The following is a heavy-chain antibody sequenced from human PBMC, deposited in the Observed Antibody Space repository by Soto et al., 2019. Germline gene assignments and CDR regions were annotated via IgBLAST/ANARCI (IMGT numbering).Heavy chain of an antibody. CDR3: ARRGTESYYYYGMDV. Sequence: QRLEWMGWINGGNGNTYYSEHFQGRVTFTRDTTERTAYMERSSLRSEDTAVYYCARRGTESYYYYGMDVWGQGTTVTVSS. V-gene: IGHV1-3*01. CDR2: INGGNGNT. J-gene: IGHJ6*02. D-gene: IGHD2-15*01.